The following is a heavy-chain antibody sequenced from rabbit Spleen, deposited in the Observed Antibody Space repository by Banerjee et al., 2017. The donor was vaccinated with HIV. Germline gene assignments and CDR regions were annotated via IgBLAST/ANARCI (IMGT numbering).Heavy chain of an antibody. J-gene: IGHJ4*01. CDR1: GFSSSSSFW. D-gene: IGHD4-2*01. CDR3: ARWNYVGNFNL. Sequence: QEQLEESGGDLVKPEGSLTLTCTASGFSSSSSFWICWVRQAPGKGLEWIACIYGGSPASTYYATWAKGRFTISKTSSTTVTLQMTSLTAADTATYFCARWNYVGNFNLWGPGTLVTVS. CDR2: IYGGSPAST. V-gene: IGHV1S45*01.